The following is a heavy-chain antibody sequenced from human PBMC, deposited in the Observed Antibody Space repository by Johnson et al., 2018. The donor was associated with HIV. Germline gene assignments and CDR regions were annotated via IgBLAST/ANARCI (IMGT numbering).Heavy chain of an antibody. CDR1: GFTFRTYA. Sequence: VQLVESGGGVVQPGRSLRLSCAASGFTFRTYAMHWVRQAPGKGLEWVAVISYDGSNKYYADSVKGRFTISRDNSKNTLYLQMNSLRTEDTAVYFCARPGVVVLPAGAFDIWGPGTMVTVSS. CDR2: ISYDGSNK. D-gene: IGHD3-10*01. J-gene: IGHJ3*02. CDR3: ARPGVVVLPAGAFDI. V-gene: IGHV3-30*04.